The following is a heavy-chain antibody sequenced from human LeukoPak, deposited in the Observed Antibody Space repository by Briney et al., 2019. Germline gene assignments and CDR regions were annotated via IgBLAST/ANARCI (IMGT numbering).Heavy chain of an antibody. CDR2: IYYSGST. CDR3: ARDQYHDAFDI. D-gene: IGHD4-11*01. V-gene: IGHV4-59*01. J-gene: IGHJ3*02. CDR1: GGSISSYY. Sequence: SETLSLTCTVSGGSISSYYWSWMRQPPGKGLEWIGYIYYSGSTNYNPSLKSRVTISVDTSKNQFSLKLSSVTAADTAVYYCARDQYHDAFDIWGQGTMVTVSS.